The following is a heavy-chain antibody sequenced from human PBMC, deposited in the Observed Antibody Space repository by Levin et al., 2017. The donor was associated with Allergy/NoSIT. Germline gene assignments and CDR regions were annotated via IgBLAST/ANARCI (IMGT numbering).Heavy chain of an antibody. V-gene: IGHV3-23*01. Sequence: GGSLRLSCVASGFTFSSYAMSWVRQAPGKGLEWVSGISGSGGSTYYVDSVKGRFTISRDNSKNTLYLQMNSLRGEDTAVYYCAKWSLYGVGYFDYWGQGTLVTVSS. CDR1: GFTFSSYA. CDR2: ISGSGGST. J-gene: IGHJ4*02. D-gene: IGHD4/OR15-4a*01. CDR3: AKWSLYGVGYFDY.